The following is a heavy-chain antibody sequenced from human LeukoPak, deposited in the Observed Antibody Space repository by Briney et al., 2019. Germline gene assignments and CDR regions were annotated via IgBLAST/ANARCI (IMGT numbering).Heavy chain of an antibody. CDR3: ARAYYYASSAFDI. CDR2: IYYGGST. Sequence: PSETLSLTCTVSGGSISSNTYYWDWIRQPPGKGLECIGSIYYGGSTYYNPSLKSRVIISVDTSKNQFSLKLSSVTAADTAVYYCARAYYYASSAFDIWAQGTMVTVSS. D-gene: IGHD3-22*01. J-gene: IGHJ3*02. V-gene: IGHV4-39*01. CDR1: GGSISSNTYY.